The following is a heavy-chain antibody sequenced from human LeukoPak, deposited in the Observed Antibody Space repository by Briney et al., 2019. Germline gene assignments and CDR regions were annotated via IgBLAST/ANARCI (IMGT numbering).Heavy chain of an antibody. D-gene: IGHD3-22*01. Sequence: GESLKISCKGSGYSFISYWIGWVRQMPGKGLEWMGIIYPGDSDTRYSPSFQGQVTMLADKSITTAYLQWSSLKASDTAMYYCASARPGYYDSSGYSGVYFDYWGQGTLVTVSS. J-gene: IGHJ4*02. CDR1: GYSFISYW. CDR2: IYPGDSDT. V-gene: IGHV5-51*01. CDR3: ASARPGYYDSSGYSGVYFDY.